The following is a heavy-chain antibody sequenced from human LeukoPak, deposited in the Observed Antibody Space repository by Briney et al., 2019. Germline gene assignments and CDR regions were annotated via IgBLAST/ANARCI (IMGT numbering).Heavy chain of an antibody. CDR3: ARHLLWFGETQYNWFDP. V-gene: IGHV1-18*01. J-gene: IGHJ5*02. D-gene: IGHD3-10*01. Sequence: GASVKVSCKASGYTFTSYGISWVRQAPGQGLEWMGWISAYNGNTNYAQKLQGRVTMTTDTSTSTAYMELRSLRSDDTAVYYCARHLLWFGETQYNWFDPWGHGTLVTVSS. CDR1: GYTFTSYG. CDR2: ISAYNGNT.